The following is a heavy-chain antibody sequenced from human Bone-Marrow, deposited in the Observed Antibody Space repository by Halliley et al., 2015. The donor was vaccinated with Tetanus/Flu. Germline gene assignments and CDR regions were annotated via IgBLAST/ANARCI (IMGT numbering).Heavy chain of an antibody. V-gene: IGHV3-23*01. CDR3: AKGRGIDWRGYFDY. J-gene: IGHJ4*02. CDR2: VDASGGTT. D-gene: IGHD3-9*01. Sequence: VSGVDASGGTTYYADSVKGRFTISRDNSKNTLYLQMDSLRAEDPAVYYCAKGRGIDWRGYFDYWGQGTLVSVSS.